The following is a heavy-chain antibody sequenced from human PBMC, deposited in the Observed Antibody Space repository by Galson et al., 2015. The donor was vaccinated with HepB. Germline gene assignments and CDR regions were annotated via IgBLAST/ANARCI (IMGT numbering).Heavy chain of an antibody. J-gene: IGHJ3*02. V-gene: IGHV6-1*01. Sequence: CAISGDSVSSNSAAWNWIRQSPSRGLEWLGRTYYRSKWYNDYAVSVKSRITINPDTSKNQFSLQLNSVTPEDTAVYYCARDRWELPGIVDAFDIWGQGTMFTVSS. CDR2: TYYRSKWYN. D-gene: IGHD1-26*01. CDR3: ARDRWELPGIVDAFDI. CDR1: GDSVSSNSAA.